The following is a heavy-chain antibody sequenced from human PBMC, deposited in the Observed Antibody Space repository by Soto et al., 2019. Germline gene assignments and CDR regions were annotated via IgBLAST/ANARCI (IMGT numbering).Heavy chain of an antibody. Sequence: QPGGSLRLSCAASGFTFSSYWMSWVRQAPGKGLEWVANIKQGGSEKYYVDSVKGRFTISRDNAKNSLYLQMNSLRAEDTAVYYCARDERPPHCSSTSCPLRARVVVDYWGQGTLVTVSS. D-gene: IGHD2-2*01. CDR3: ARDERPPHCSSTSCPLRARVVVDY. V-gene: IGHV3-7*01. CDR1: GFTFSSYW. J-gene: IGHJ4*02. CDR2: IKQGGSEK.